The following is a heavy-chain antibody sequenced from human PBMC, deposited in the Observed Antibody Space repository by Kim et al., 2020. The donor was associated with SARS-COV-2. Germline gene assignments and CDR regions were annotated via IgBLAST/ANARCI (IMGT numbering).Heavy chain of an antibody. Sequence: AQKFQGRVTMTRDTSTSTVYMELSSLRSEDTAVYYCASTEGYGGNSPFDYWGQGTLVTVSS. CDR3: ASTEGYGGNSPFDY. J-gene: IGHJ4*02. D-gene: IGHD4-17*01. V-gene: IGHV1-46*01.